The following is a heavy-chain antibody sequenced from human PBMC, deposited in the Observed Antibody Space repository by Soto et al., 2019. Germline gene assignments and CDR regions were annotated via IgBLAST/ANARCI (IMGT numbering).Heavy chain of an antibody. D-gene: IGHD3-22*01. Sequence: ASVKVFCKASGYTFTSYYMHWVRQAPGQGLEWMGIINPSGGSTSYAQRFQGRVTMTRDTSTSTVYMELSSLRSEDTAVYYCARDVRLPRYYYDSSAAGSAFDIWGQGTMVTVSS. CDR1: GYTFTSYY. J-gene: IGHJ3*02. CDR3: ARDVRLPRYYYDSSAAGSAFDI. V-gene: IGHV1-46*01. CDR2: INPSGGST.